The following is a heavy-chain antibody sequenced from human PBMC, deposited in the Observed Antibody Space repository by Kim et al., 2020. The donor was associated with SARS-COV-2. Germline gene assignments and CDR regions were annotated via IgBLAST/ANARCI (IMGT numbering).Heavy chain of an antibody. CDR1: GFTFGDYA. CDR3: TSSYSGYDPYGMDV. Sequence: GGSLRLSCTASGFTFGDYAMSWFRQAPGKGLEWVGFIRSKAYGGTTEYAASVKGRFTISRDDSKSIAYLQMNSLKTEDTAVYYCTSSYSGYDPYGMDVWGQGTTVTVSS. D-gene: IGHD5-12*01. CDR2: IRSKAYGGTT. J-gene: IGHJ6*02. V-gene: IGHV3-49*03.